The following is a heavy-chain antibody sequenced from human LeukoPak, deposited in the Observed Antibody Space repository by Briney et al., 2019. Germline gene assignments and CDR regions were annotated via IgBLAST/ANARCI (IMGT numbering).Heavy chain of an antibody. V-gene: IGHV3-21*05. Sequence: GGSLRLSCAASGFTFSSYSMNWVRQAPGKGLEWVSYISSSSSYIHYADSVRGRFTISRDNAKNSLFLQMNSLRGEDTAVYYCARCTTGKTFGSLREIKKSREIDYWGQGALVTVSS. D-gene: IGHD1-1*01. J-gene: IGHJ4*02. CDR1: GFTFSSYS. CDR2: ISSSSSYI. CDR3: ARCTTGKTFGSLREIKKSREIDY.